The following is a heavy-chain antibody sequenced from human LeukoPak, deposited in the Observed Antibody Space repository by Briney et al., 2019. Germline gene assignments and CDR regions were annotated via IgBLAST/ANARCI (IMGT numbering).Heavy chain of an antibody. Sequence: GGSLRLSCAGSGFTFSDFYMNWTRQAPGKGLEWLAYISPSGSYTTYADSVKGRFVISRDNTKNSVSLHMNTLTADDTAVYFCASDQVSGVFDYWGQGARVTVSS. J-gene: IGHJ4*02. V-gene: IGHV3-11*05. CDR1: GFTFSDFY. D-gene: IGHD5/OR15-5a*01. CDR2: ISPSGSYT. CDR3: ASDQVSGVFDY.